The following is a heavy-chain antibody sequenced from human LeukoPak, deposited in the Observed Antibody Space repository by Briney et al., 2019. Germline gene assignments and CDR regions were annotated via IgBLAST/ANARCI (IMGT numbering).Heavy chain of an antibody. CDR3: ANAYDSSGYILIYSVY. Sequence: PGGSLRLSGAASGFTFSTYGMNWVRQAAGKGLEWVSGISGSGDTTYYADSVKGHFTISRDNSKNTLYLPMNSLRAEDTAVYFCANAYDSSGYILIYSVYWREGSLVTVSS. CDR1: GFTFSTYG. D-gene: IGHD3-22*01. V-gene: IGHV3-23*01. J-gene: IGHJ4*02. CDR2: ISGSGDTT.